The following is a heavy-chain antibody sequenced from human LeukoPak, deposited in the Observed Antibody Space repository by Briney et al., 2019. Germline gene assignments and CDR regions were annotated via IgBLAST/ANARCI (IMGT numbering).Heavy chain of an antibody. CDR3: ARSPLGYGGTQFDY. CDR1: GYTFTSYG. V-gene: IGHV1-46*01. J-gene: IGHJ4*02. D-gene: IGHD4-23*01. CDR2: INPSGGST. Sequence: GASVKVSCKASGYTFTSYGISWVRQAPGQGLEWMGIINPSGGSTSYAQKFQGRVTMTRDTSTSTVYMELSSLRSEDTAVYYCARSPLGYGGTQFDYWGQGTLVTVSS.